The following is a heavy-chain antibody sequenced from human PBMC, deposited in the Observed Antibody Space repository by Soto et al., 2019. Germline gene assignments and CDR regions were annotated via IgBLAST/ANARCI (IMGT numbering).Heavy chain of an antibody. V-gene: IGHV3-21*01. J-gene: IGHJ6*02. CDR2: ISSSSSYI. CDR1: GFTFSSYS. Sequence: KSGGSLRLSCAASGFTFSSYSMNWVRQAPGKGLEWVSSISSSSSYIYYADSVKGRFTISRDNAKNSLYLQMNSLRAEDTAVYYCARAYDFWSGYSPNYGMDVWGQGTTITVSS. D-gene: IGHD3-3*01. CDR3: ARAYDFWSGYSPNYGMDV.